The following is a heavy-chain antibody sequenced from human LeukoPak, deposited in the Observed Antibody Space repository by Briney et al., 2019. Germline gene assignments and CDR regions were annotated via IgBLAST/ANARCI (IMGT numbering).Heavy chain of an antibody. CDR2: INQDGTEK. Sequence: PGGSLRLSCAASGFTFTTYWMAWVRQFPGKGLEWVANINQDGTEKYSVDSVKGRFTISRDNAKNSLYLQMNSLRAEDTAVYYCARDVYCSGGSCLHYFDYWGQGTLVTVSS. D-gene: IGHD2-15*01. V-gene: IGHV3-7*01. CDR1: GFTFTTYW. CDR3: ARDVYCSGGSCLHYFDY. J-gene: IGHJ4*02.